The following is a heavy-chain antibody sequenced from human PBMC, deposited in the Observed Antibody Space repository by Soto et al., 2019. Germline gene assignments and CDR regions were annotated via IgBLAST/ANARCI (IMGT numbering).Heavy chain of an antibody. J-gene: IGHJ6*02. D-gene: IGHD3-3*01. CDR3: AKATNFGMGPDYSYYYGMDV. CDR2: VIGSGDST. Sequence: SLRLSCAASGFTFSSYAMTWVRQAPGKGLEWVSSVIGSGDSTYYADSVKGRFTISGDTSKRTLYLQMTSLRGEDTAVYYCAKATNFGMGPDYSYYYGMDVWGQGTTVTVSS. V-gene: IGHV3-23*01. CDR1: GFTFSSYA.